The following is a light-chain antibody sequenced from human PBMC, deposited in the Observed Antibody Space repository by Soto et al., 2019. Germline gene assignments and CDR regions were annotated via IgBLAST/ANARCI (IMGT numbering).Light chain of an antibody. J-gene: IGKJ5*01. CDR3: QQYHNWPIT. CDR2: GAS. V-gene: IGKV3-15*01. Sequence: EIVMTQSPATVSVSPGERATLACRASQSVSSNLAWYQQKPGQAPRLLIYGASTRATGISARFSGSGSGTEFTLTISSLQSEDFAVYYCQQYHNWPITFGQGTRLETK. CDR1: QSVSSN.